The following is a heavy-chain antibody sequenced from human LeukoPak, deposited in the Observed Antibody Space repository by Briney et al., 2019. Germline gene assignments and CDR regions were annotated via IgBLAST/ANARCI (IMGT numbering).Heavy chain of an antibody. D-gene: IGHD6-19*01. J-gene: IGHJ4*02. CDR3: ARVAVAAALDY. CDR1: GFTFSSYA. Sequence: WRSLTLSCAASGFTFSSYAMHWVRQAPGKGLELVAVISYDGSNKYYSDPVKGRFTISRDNSKNTLYLQMTGLRAEDTAVYYCARVAVAAALDYWGQGTLVTVSS. V-gene: IGHV3-30-3*01. CDR2: ISYDGSNK.